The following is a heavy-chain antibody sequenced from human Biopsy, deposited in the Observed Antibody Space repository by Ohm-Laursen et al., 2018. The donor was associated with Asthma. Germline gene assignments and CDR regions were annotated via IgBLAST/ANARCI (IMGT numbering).Heavy chain of an antibody. D-gene: IGHD5-24*01. CDR2: IYHSGST. Sequence: SQTLSLTCVVSGGSISSGGYSWSWIRQPPGKGLEWIGYIYHSGSTYYNPSLKSRVTISVDRSKNQFSLKLSSVTAADTAVYYCARVKDGYNFDCWGQGTLVTVSS. CDR3: ARVKDGYNFDC. CDR1: GGSISSGGYS. J-gene: IGHJ4*02. V-gene: IGHV4-30-2*01.